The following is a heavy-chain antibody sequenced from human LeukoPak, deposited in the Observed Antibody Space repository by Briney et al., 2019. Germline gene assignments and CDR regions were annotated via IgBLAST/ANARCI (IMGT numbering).Heavy chain of an antibody. CDR1: GYTFNGYY. J-gene: IGHJ4*02. Sequence: GASVKVSCKASGYTFNGYYKHWVRQAPGQGLEWMGWINPNSGGTNYAQKFQGRVTMTRDTSISTAYMELSRLRSDDTAVYYCAGGAMVRGVIHTFDYWGQGTLVTVSS. V-gene: IGHV1-2*02. D-gene: IGHD3-10*01. CDR3: AGGAMVRGVIHTFDY. CDR2: INPNSGGT.